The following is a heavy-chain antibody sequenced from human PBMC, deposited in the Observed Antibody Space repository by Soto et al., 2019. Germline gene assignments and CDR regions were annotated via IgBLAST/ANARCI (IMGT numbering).Heavy chain of an antibody. CDR1: GFTFSSYA. J-gene: IGHJ2*01. CDR2: ISGSGDNT. V-gene: IGHV3-23*01. Sequence: EVHLLESGGDLVQPGGSLRLSCAASGFTFSSYAMSWVRQTPGKGLEWVSVISGSGDNTYYADSVKGRFTISRDNSKNPLYRQMNSLRAEDTAVYYCAKDGWSWMTVPTQYFDLWGRGNLVTVSS. CDR3: AKDGWSWMTVPTQYFDL. D-gene: IGHD4-17*01.